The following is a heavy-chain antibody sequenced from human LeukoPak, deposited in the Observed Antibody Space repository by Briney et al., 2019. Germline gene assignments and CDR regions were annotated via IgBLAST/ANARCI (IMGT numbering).Heavy chain of an antibody. CDR3: ARYGITIVRGGKYYFDS. J-gene: IGHJ4*02. D-gene: IGHD3-10*01. Sequence: SETLSLTCTVSSGSISSYFWSWIRQPPGKGLEWIGYIHYSGTTNYNPSLNSRVTISVDTSKNQFSLRLSSVTAADTAVYYCARYGITIVRGGKYYFDSWGQGTLVTVSS. CDR1: SGSISSYF. CDR2: IHYSGTT. V-gene: IGHV4-59*08.